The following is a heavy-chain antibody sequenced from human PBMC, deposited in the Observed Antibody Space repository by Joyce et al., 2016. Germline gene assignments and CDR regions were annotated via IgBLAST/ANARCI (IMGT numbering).Heavy chain of an antibody. Sequence: QLVESGGGVVKAGGSLRLSCEASGFTFSSSSLSWFRQAPGKGLEWVAAISATSYYIFHAETVRGRFTVSRDNAKKTLYRQMNSLRAEDSAVFYCARGGISYYYAMDVWGQGTTVTVSS. CDR3: ARGGISYYYAMDV. V-gene: IGHV3-21*01. J-gene: IGHJ6*02. CDR2: ISATSYYI. D-gene: IGHD3-16*01. CDR1: GFTFSSSS.